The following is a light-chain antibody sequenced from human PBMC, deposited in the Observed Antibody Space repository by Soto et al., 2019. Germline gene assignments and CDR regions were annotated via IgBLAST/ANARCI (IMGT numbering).Light chain of an antibody. V-gene: IGKV1-33*01. CDR1: QDVNNY. CDR2: DAS. J-gene: IGKJ4*01. Sequence: DIQMTQSPSSLSASVGDRVTITCRASQDVNNYVNWYQQKSGKAPKLLIYDASNLQTGVPSGFGGSGSGTTFALIISSLQPEDIATYYCQQYDDDLRTFGGGTKVEI. CDR3: QQYDDDLRT.